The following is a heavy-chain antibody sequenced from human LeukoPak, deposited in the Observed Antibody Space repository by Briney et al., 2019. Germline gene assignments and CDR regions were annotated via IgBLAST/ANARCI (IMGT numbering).Heavy chain of an antibody. V-gene: IGHV5-10-1*01. J-gene: IGHJ4*02. Sequence: GEPLKISCKGSGYSFTSYWISWVRQMPGKGVEWMGRIDPSDSYTNYSPSFQGHVTISADKSISTAYLQWSSLKASDTAMYYCARHDYGDLPFFDYWSQGTLVTVSS. CDR1: GYSFTSYW. CDR2: IDPSDSYT. D-gene: IGHD4-17*01. CDR3: ARHDYGDLPFFDY.